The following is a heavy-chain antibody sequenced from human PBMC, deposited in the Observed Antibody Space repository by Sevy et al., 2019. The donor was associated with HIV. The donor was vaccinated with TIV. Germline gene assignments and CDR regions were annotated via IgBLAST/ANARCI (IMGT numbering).Heavy chain of an antibody. CDR2: MIPIFGTA. J-gene: IGHJ6*02. V-gene: IGHV1-69*13. D-gene: IGHD3-3*01. CDR1: GGTFSSYA. Sequence: ASVKVSCKASGGTFSSYAISWVRQAPGQGLEWMGGMIPIFGTANYAQKFQGRVTITADESTSTAYMELSSLRSEDTAVYYCARTYYDFWSGYYNYYYYGMDVWGQGTTVTVSS. CDR3: ARTYYDFWSGYYNYYYYGMDV.